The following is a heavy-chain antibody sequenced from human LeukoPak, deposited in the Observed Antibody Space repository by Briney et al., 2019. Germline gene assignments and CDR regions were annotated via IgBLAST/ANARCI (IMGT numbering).Heavy chain of an antibody. J-gene: IGHJ4*02. V-gene: IGHV1-69*04. D-gene: IGHD3-10*01. CDR1: GGSFNSYV. CDR3: ATYPSGY. CDR2: IIPSLTIA. Sequence: SVKVSCKASGGSFNSYVISWVRQAHGQGLEWMGRIIPSLTIANYAQKFQGRVTITADKSTSIAYMELSSLRSDDTAVYYCATYPSGYWGQGTLVTVSS.